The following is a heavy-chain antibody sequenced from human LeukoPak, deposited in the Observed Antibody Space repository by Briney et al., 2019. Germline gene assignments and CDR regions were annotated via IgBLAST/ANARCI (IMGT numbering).Heavy chain of an antibody. Sequence: GGSLRLSCAASGFTFSSYEMNWVRQAPGKGLEWVSYISSSGSTIYYADSVKGRFTISRDNAKNSLYLQMNSLRAEDTAVYYCARESDGSSWYRYSDCSGQGTLVTVSS. CDR3: ARESDGSSWYRYSDC. CDR2: ISSSGSTI. CDR1: GFTFSSYE. J-gene: IGHJ4*02. D-gene: IGHD6-13*01. V-gene: IGHV3-48*03.